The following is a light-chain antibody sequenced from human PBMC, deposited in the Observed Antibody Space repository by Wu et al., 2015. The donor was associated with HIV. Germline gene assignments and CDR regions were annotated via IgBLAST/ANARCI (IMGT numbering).Light chain of an antibody. V-gene: IGKV3-20*01. CDR3: QQYGSSPYS. J-gene: IGKJ2*03. Sequence: DIVLTQSPGTLSLSPGERATLSCRSSQEINRPYLAWFQQRRGQAPGLLIYGTSTRATGIPDRFSGSASGTDFTLTINGLEPEDFAVYYCQQYGSSPYSFGQGTKLEIK. CDR2: GTS. CDR1: QEINRPY.